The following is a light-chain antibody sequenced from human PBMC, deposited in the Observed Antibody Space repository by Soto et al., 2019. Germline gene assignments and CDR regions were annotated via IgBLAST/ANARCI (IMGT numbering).Light chain of an antibody. CDR2: DVS. CDR3: SSYTSSSTLVV. V-gene: IGLV2-14*01. CDR1: SSDVGGYNY. J-gene: IGLJ2*01. Sequence: QSVLTQPASVSGSPGQSITISCTGTSSDVGGYNYVSWYQQHPGKAPKLMIYDVSNRPSGVSNRFSGSKSGNTSSLTISGIQAEDEAEYYCSSYTSSSTLVVFGGGTKQTVL.